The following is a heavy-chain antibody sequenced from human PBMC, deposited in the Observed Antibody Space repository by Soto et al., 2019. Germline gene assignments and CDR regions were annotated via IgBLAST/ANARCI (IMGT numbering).Heavy chain of an antibody. Sequence: SETLSLTCIVSGGSVSSSNWCSCVGQPPGKGLEWIGEIYHSGSTTYNPSLKSRATISVDKSENQFSLRLKSVTAADTAVYYCASVGSDYDNSGYYLPWGPGTLVTVSS. V-gene: IGHV4-4*02. CDR1: GGSVSSSNW. D-gene: IGHD3-22*01. CDR3: ASVGSDYDNSGYYLP. J-gene: IGHJ5*02. CDR2: IYHSGST.